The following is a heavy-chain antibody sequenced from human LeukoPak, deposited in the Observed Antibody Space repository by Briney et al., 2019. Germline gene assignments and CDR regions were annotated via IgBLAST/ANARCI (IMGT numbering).Heavy chain of an antibody. J-gene: IGHJ1*01. CDR3: ARDRGYCGGDCPSLGYFQH. CDR2: ISAYNGNT. CDR1: GYTFTSYG. V-gene: IGHV1-18*01. Sequence: GASVKVSCKASGYTFTSYGISWVRQAPGQGLEWMGWISAYNGNTNYAQKLRGRVTMTTDTSTSTAYMELRSLRSDDTAVYYCARDRGYCGGDCPSLGYFQHWGQGTLVTVSS. D-gene: IGHD2-21*02.